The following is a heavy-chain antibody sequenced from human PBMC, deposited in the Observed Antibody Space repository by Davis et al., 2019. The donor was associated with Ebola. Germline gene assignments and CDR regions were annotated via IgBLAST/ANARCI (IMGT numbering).Heavy chain of an antibody. J-gene: IGHJ4*02. V-gene: IGHV4-59*01. D-gene: IGHD3-10*01. CDR3: ARFARRLDY. CDR1: GASFSAYY. Sequence: SETLSLTCAEYGASFSAYYWNWVRQPPGKGLEWIGYIYYSGSTNYNPSLKSRVTISVDTSKNQFSLKLSSVTAADTAVYYCARFARRLDYWGQGTLVIVSS. CDR2: IYYSGST.